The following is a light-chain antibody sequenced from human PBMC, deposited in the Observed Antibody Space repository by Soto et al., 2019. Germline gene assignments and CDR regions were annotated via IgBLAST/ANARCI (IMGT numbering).Light chain of an antibody. Sequence: QSVLTQPPSVSGAPGQRVTISCTGSYSNIGAGYDVHWYRQLPGTAPKVLIYGNSNRPSGVPDRFSGSKSGTSASLAITGLQAEDEADYYCQSYDSSLSAWVFGGGTQLTVL. CDR2: GNS. J-gene: IGLJ7*01. CDR1: YSNIGAGYD. V-gene: IGLV1-40*01. CDR3: QSYDSSLSAWV.